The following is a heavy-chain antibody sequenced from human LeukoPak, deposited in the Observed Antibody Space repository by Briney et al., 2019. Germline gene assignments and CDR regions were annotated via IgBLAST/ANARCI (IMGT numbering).Heavy chain of an antibody. CDR2: IYYSGST. Sequence: PSETLSLTCSISGGSVGSSYWNWIRQPPGKGLEWIGYIYYSGSTNYSPSLKGRVTISVDTSKNQFSLNLSSVTAADTAVYYCARDPRRFGELPPGAFDVWGQGTMVTVSS. CDR1: GGSVGSSY. J-gene: IGHJ3*01. D-gene: IGHD3-10*01. CDR3: ARDPRRFGELPPGAFDV. V-gene: IGHV4-59*02.